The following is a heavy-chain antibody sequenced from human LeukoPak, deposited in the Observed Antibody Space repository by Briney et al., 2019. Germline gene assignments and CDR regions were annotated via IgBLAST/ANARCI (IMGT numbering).Heavy chain of an antibody. V-gene: IGHV4-34*01. CDR3: ARPNLGYCSGDSCYWNWFDS. J-gene: IGHJ5*01. Sequence: PSETLSLTCAVYGGSFSAYYWSWIRQPPGKGLEWIGEICHSGSTNYNPSLKSRVTISVDTSKNQFSLNLTSVTAADTAVYFCARPNLGYCSGDSCYWNWFDSWGQGTLVTVSS. CDR1: GGSFSAYY. D-gene: IGHD2-15*01. CDR2: ICHSGST.